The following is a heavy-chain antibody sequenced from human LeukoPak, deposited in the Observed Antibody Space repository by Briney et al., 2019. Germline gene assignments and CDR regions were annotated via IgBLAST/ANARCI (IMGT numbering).Heavy chain of an antibody. CDR1: GGSMGSYY. V-gene: IGHV4-59*01. Sequence: PSETLSLTCTVSGGSMGSYYWSWIRQPPGKGLEWIAYIYYTGSTHYNPSLESRVTISVDPSKNQFSLNLNSVTAADTAVYYCARVPSVGRGYADDAFDVWGQGTMVTVSS. CDR2: IYYTGST. J-gene: IGHJ3*01. CDR3: ARVPSVGRGYADDAFDV. D-gene: IGHD3-22*01.